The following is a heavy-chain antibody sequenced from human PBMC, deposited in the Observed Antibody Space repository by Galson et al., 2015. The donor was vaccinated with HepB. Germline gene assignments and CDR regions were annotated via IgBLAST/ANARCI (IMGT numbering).Heavy chain of an antibody. J-gene: IGHJ6*01. D-gene: IGHD2-8*01. CDR3: ARGVGYCTTSTCDSYYGLDV. CDR1: GFSLSGYD. Sequence: SLRLSCAASGFSLSGYDMNWVRQAPGKGLEWISYTSSSLNKIYYADFVKGRFAISGDNAKNSVYLQMNSLRAEDTAVYYCARGVGYCTTSTCDSYYGLDVWGQGTAVTVSS. CDR2: TSSSLNKI. V-gene: IGHV3-48*03.